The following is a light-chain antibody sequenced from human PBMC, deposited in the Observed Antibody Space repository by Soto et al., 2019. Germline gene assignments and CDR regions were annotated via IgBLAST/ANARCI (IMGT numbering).Light chain of an antibody. J-gene: IGKJ1*01. CDR2: WAS. Sequence: DIVMTQSQDSLAVSLGARATINCKSSQSVLYSSNNNTYLGCYQQKPGQPPKLLIYWASTRHYGVPDRFSGSGSGTDFTLTGSSLQDADVAVYYCQQYSSNPQPFGQGTQVQIK. V-gene: IGKV4-1*01. CDR3: QQYSSNPQP. CDR1: QSVLYSSNNNTY.